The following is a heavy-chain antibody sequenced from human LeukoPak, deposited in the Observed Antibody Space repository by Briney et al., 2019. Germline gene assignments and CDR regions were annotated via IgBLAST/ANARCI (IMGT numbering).Heavy chain of an antibody. CDR2: IYSGGST. Sequence: PGGSQRLSCAASGFTVSSNYMSWVRQAPGKGLEWVSVIYSGGSTYYADSVKGRFTISRDNSKNTLYLQMNSLRAEDTAVYYCARGTVTTRIDYWGQGTLVTVSS. V-gene: IGHV3-66*01. CDR1: GFTVSSNY. D-gene: IGHD4-17*01. CDR3: ARGTVTTRIDY. J-gene: IGHJ4*02.